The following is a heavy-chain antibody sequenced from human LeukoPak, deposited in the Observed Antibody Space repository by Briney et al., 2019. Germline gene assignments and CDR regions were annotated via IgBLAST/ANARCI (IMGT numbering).Heavy chain of an antibody. CDR1: GYTFTGYY. CDR3: ARDLKDTAMPRDYYYYGMDV. Sequence: ASVKVSCKASGYTFTGYYMHWVRQAPGQGLELMGWINPNSGGTNYAQKFQGRVTMTRDTSISTAYMELSRLRSDDTAVYYCARDLKDTAMPRDYYYYGMDVWGQGTTVTVSS. J-gene: IGHJ6*02. D-gene: IGHD5-18*01. CDR2: INPNSGGT. V-gene: IGHV1-2*02.